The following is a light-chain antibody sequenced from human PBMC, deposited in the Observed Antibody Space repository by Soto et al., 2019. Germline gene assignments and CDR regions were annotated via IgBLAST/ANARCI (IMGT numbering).Light chain of an antibody. Sequence: EIVLTQSPATLSLSPGERATLSCRASQSVSSSLAWYQQKPGQTPRLLIYDVSNRATGIPARFSGSGSGTDFTLTVSSLEPEDFAVHYCQQRSNWPLTFGGGTKVEIK. V-gene: IGKV3-11*01. CDR3: QQRSNWPLT. J-gene: IGKJ4*01. CDR2: DVS. CDR1: QSVSSS.